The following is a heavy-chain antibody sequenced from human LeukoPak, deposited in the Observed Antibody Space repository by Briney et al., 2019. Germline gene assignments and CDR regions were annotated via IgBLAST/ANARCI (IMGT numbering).Heavy chain of an antibody. CDR2: ISGSGGST. CDR3: AKRYSSSWSFDY. CDR1: GFTFSNDD. J-gene: IGHJ4*02. D-gene: IGHD6-13*01. V-gene: IGHV3-23*01. Sequence: GGSLRLSCAASGFTFSNDDMNWVRQAPGKGLEWVSAISGSGGSTYYADSVKGRFTISRDDSKNTLYLQMNSLRAEDTAVYYCAKRYSSSWSFDYWGQGTLVTVSS.